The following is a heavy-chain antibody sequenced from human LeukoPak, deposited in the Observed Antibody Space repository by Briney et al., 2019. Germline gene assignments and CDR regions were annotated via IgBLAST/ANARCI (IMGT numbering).Heavy chain of an antibody. CDR2: ISGSGGST. D-gene: IGHD2-15*01. V-gene: IGHV3-23*01. Sequence: GGSLRLSCAASRFTFSSYAMSWVRQAPGKGLEWVSAISGSGGSTYYADSVKGRFTISRDNSKNTLYLQMNSLRAEDTAVYYCAKVTYCSGGSCYEPDYFDYWGQGTLVTVSS. J-gene: IGHJ4*02. CDR3: AKVTYCSGGSCYEPDYFDY. CDR1: RFTFSSYA.